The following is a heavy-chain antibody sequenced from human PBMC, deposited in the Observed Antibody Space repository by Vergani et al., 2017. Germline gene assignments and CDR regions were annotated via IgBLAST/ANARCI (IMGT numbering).Heavy chain of an antibody. V-gene: IGHV1-2*02. Sequence: QVQLVQSGAEVKKPGASVKVSCKASGYTFTGYYMHWVRQAPGQGLEWMGWINPNSGGTNYAQKFQGRGTITRDTSISTAYMELSRLRSDDTAVYYCARVESAYCGGDCYYFDYWGQGTLVTVSS. D-gene: IGHD2-21*02. CDR3: ARVESAYCGGDCYYFDY. CDR2: INPNSGGT. CDR1: GYTFTGYY. J-gene: IGHJ4*02.